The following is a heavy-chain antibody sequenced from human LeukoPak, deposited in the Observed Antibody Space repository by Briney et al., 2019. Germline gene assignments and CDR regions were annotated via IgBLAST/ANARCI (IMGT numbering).Heavy chain of an antibody. CDR3: AKDQSREGYFDY. D-gene: IGHD1-26*01. J-gene: IGHJ4*02. V-gene: IGHV3-23*01. Sequence: GGSLRLSCAASGFTFSSYGMSWVRQAPGKGLEWVSAISGSGGNTYFADSVKGRFTISRDNSKNTLYLQMNSLRAEDTAVYYCAKDQSREGYFDYWGQGTLVTVSS. CDR2: ISGSGGNT. CDR1: GFTFSSYG.